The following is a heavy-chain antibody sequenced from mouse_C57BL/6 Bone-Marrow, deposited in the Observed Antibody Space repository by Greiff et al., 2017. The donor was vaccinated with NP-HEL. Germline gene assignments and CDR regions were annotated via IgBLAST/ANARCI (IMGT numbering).Heavy chain of an antibody. J-gene: IGHJ2*01. D-gene: IGHD1-1*01. V-gene: IGHV5-16*01. Sequence: EVKLMESEGGLVQPGSSMKLSCTASGFTFSDYYMAWVRQVPEKGLEWVANINYDGSSTYYLDSLKSRFIISRDNAKNILYLQMSSLKSEDTATYYCARGMDYYGREHYFDYWGQGTTLTVSS. CDR1: GFTFSDYY. CDR2: INYDGSST. CDR3: ARGMDYYGREHYFDY.